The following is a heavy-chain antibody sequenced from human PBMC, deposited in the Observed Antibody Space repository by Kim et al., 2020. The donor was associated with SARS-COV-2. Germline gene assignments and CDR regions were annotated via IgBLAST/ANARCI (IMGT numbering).Heavy chain of an antibody. CDR1: GFTFDDYA. Sequence: GGSLRLSCAASGFTFDDYAMHWVRQAPGKGLEWVSGISWNSGSIGYADSVKGRFTISRDNAKNSLYLQMNSLRAEDTALYYCAKDGLAVAGTGYFDYWGQGTLVTVSS. CDR2: ISWNSGSI. V-gene: IGHV3-9*01. J-gene: IGHJ4*02. CDR3: AKDGLAVAGTGYFDY. D-gene: IGHD6-19*01.